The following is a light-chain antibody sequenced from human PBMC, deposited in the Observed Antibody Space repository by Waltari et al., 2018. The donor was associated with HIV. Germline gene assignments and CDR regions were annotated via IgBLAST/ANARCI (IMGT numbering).Light chain of an antibody. V-gene: IGLV3-1*01. CDR1: TLGDKY. J-gene: IGLJ3*02. Sequence: SSEMTQPPSVSVSPGQTASITCSGDTLGDKYASWYQQKPGQSPVLVLYQDNKRPSGIPGRFSGSNSGNTATLTISGTQAMDEADYYWQAWDSSTGGVFGGGTKLTVL. CDR2: QDN. CDR3: QAWDSSTGGV.